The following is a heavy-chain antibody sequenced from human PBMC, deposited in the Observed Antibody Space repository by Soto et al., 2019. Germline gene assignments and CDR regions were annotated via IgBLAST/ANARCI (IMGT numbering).Heavy chain of an antibody. CDR2: IYHSGST. CDR3: ARIYTTGYYMWFDP. J-gene: IGHJ5*02. V-gene: IGHV4-30-4*01. D-gene: IGHD3-9*01. Sequence: PSETLSLTCSVSGGSISSGDYYWNWIRQPPGKGLEWIGYIYHSGSTYYNPSLKSRVTISVDRSKNQFSLKLISVTAADTAVYYCARIYTTGYYMWFDPWGQGTLVTVSS. CDR1: GGSISSGDYY.